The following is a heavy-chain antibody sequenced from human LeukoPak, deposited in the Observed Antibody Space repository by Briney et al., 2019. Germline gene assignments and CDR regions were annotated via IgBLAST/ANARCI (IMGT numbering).Heavy chain of an antibody. CDR3: ASGGLARDYYFDY. CDR2: ISLTGGST. V-gene: IGHV3-23*01. CDR1: GFTFSSYA. J-gene: IGHJ4*02. Sequence: GGSLRLSCAASGFTFSSYAMGWVRQAPGKGLEWVSAISLTGGSTYYADSVKGRFTISRDNSKNTLYLQMNSLRAEDAAVYYCASGGLARDYYFDYWGQGTLVTVSS. D-gene: IGHD3-10*01.